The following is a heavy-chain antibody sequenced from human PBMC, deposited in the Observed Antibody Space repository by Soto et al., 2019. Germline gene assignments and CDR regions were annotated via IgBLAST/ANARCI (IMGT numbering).Heavy chain of an antibody. D-gene: IGHD3-9*01. CDR2: ISSSSSYI. CDR3: ARDDRRYYDILTGYPRPDAFDI. V-gene: IGHV3-21*01. Sequence: PGGSLRLSCAASGFTFSSYSMNWVRQAPGKGLEWVSSISSSSSYIYYADSVKGRFTISRDNAKNSLYLQMNSLRAEDTAVYYCARDDRRYYDILTGYPRPDAFDIWGQGTMVTVSS. CDR1: GFTFSSYS. J-gene: IGHJ3*02.